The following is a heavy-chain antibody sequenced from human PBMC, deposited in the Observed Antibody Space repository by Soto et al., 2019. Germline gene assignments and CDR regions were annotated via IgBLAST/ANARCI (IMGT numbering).Heavy chain of an antibody. V-gene: IGHV4-4*02. CDR1: GGTVASSHW. J-gene: IGHJ5*02. CDR3: PREIVTAGGNNYFDP. Sequence: PSETLSLTCGVSGGTVASSHWWSWVRRSPGRGLEWIVNVYHTGDTNFNPSLQSRVTFSVDKSNNQFSLRLTSVAAADTAVYFCPREIVTAGGNNYFDPWGPGTLVTVSS. CDR2: VYHTGDT. D-gene: IGHD2-21*02.